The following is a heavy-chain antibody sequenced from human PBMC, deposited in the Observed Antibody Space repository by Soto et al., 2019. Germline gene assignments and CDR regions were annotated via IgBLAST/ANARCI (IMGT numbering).Heavy chain of an antibody. CDR1: GFTFSYAW. CDR3: THDYGDYRYYFDY. Sequence: NPGGSLRLSCVASGFTFSYAWMSLVRQAPGKGPEWVGRIKSKTDGGTTDYPAPVKGRFTLSRDDSKNTVYLQMNSLKTEDTAIYYCTHDYGDYRYYFDYWGQGTLVTVSS. V-gene: IGHV3-15*01. J-gene: IGHJ4*02. CDR2: IKSKTDGGTT. D-gene: IGHD4-17*01.